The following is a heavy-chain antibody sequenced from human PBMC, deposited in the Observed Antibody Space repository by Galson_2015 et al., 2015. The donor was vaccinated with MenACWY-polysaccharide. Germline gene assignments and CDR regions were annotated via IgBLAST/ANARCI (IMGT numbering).Heavy chain of an antibody. CDR1: GFSLGAWY. V-gene: IGHV3-11*01. Sequence: SLRLSCAASGFSLGAWYMSWIRQAPGKGLEWLSYIGKSGDSIYYGDSVKGRFTISRDNARNSVYLQLNSLEAEDTAIYYCARGHYGLDVWGQGTTVTVSS. J-gene: IGHJ6*02. CDR2: IGKSGDSI. CDR3: ARGHYGLDV.